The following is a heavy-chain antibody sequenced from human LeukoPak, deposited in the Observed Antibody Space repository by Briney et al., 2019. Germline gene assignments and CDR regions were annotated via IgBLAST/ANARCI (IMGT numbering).Heavy chain of an antibody. J-gene: IGHJ4*02. CDR1: GFTFTNAW. Sequence: PGGSLRLSCAASGFTFTNAWMSWVRQAPGKGLEWVGRIKSKTDGGTTEYAAPVKGRFTISRDDSENTLYLQMRSLKAEDTAMYYCLATKGYWGQGTLVTVSS. CDR2: IKSKTDGGTT. CDR3: LATKGY. D-gene: IGHD1-26*01. V-gene: IGHV3-15*01.